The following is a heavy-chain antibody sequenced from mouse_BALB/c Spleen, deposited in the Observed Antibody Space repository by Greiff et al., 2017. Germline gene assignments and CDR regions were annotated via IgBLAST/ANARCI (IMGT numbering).Heavy chain of an antibody. CDR1: GFTFSSYT. CDR3: TRDRGRLTGTGYAMDY. V-gene: IGHV5-6-4*01. CDR2: ISSGGSYT. Sequence: EVQLVESGGGLVKPGGSLKLSCAASGFTFSSYTMSWVRQTPEKRLEWVATISSGGSYTYYPDSVKGRFTISRDNAKNTLYLQMSSLKSEDTAMYYCTRDRGRLTGTGYAMDYWGQGTSVTVSS. D-gene: IGHD4-1*01. J-gene: IGHJ4*01.